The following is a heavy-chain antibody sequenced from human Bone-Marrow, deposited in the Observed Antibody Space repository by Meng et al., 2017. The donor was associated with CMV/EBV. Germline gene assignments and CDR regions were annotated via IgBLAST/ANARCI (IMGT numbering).Heavy chain of an antibody. D-gene: IGHD4-17*01. Sequence: ASVKVSCKASGGTFSSYAISWVRQAPGQGLEWMGWISAYNGNTNYAQKLQGRVTMTTDTSTSTAYMELRSLRSDDTAVYYCAREEYEYGDYGMDVWGQGTTVTVSS. CDR3: AREEYEYGDYGMDV. V-gene: IGHV1-18*01. CDR1: GGTFSSYA. CDR2: ISAYNGNT. J-gene: IGHJ6*02.